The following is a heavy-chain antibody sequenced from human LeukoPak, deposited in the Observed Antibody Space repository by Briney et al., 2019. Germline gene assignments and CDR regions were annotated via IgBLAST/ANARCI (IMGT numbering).Heavy chain of an antibody. CDR1: GFTVSSNY. CDR2: ISASKST. V-gene: IGHV3-23*01. D-gene: IGHD4-17*01. Sequence: GGSLRLSCAASGFTVSSNYMSWVRQAPGKGLEWVSTISASKSTYYADSVKGRFTISRDNSRNTLYLQMNTLRAEDTAVYYCAKDPPTVTTSYWGQGTLVTVSS. CDR3: AKDPPTVTTSY. J-gene: IGHJ4*02.